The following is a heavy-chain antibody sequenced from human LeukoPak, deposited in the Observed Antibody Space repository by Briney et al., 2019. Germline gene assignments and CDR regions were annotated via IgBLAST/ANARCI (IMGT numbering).Heavy chain of an antibody. CDR2: ISFDGNNK. J-gene: IGHJ4*02. Sequence: GRSLRLSCAAPGFTFSSYAMHWVRQAPGKGLEWVAMISFDGNNKHYADSVKGRFTISRDNSENTLYLQMNSLRAEDTAVYYCARDRHFDWRYYFDYWGQGTLVTVSS. V-gene: IGHV3-30-3*01. CDR1: GFTFSSYA. CDR3: ARDRHFDWRYYFDY. D-gene: IGHD3-9*01.